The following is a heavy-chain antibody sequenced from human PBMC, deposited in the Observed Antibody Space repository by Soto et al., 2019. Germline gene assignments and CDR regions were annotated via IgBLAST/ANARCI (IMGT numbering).Heavy chain of an antibody. CDR1: GYTFTSYG. Sequence: ASVKVSCKASGYTFTSYGISWVRQAPGQGLEWMGWISAYNGNTNYAQKLQGRVTMTTDTSTSTAYMELRSLRSDDTAVYYCARSLLLAYCGGDCHWGGMDVWGQGTTVTVSS. CDR2: ISAYNGNT. V-gene: IGHV1-18*01. D-gene: IGHD2-21*02. CDR3: ARSLLLAYCGGDCHWGGMDV. J-gene: IGHJ6*02.